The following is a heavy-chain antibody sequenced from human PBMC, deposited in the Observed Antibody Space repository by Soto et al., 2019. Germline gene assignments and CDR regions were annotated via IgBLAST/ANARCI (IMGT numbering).Heavy chain of an antibody. D-gene: IGHD1-7*01. CDR1: GYTFTGYY. CDR2: ISPKSGGT. J-gene: IGHJ4*02. V-gene: IGHV1-2*02. CDR3: GRGRSGELVVFY. Sequence: QVQLVQSGAEVKESGASVKVSCKASGYTFTGYYIHWVRQAPGQGFEWVGEISPKSGGTRYAQKFQGRVTMTKDTSITTVYMEVSNLSPDDTAVYYCGRGRSGELVVFYWGQGTLVTVHS.